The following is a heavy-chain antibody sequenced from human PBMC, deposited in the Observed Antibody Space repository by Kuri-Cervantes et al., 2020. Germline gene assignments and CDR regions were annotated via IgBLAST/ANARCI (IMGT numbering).Heavy chain of an antibody. Sequence: ASVKVSCKASGYTFTGYYMHWVRQAPGQGLEWMGWINLNSGGTNYAQKLQGRVTMTRDTSTSTVYMELNSLRSEDTAVYYCAREVDCGGDCFHLYNWFDPWGQGTLVTVSS. CDR2: INLNSGGT. CDR3: AREVDCGGDCFHLYNWFDP. V-gene: IGHV1-2*02. CDR1: GYTFTGYY. D-gene: IGHD2-21*02. J-gene: IGHJ5*02.